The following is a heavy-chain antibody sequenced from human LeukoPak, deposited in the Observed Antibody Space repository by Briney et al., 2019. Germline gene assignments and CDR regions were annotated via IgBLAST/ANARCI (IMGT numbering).Heavy chain of an antibody. CDR3: ATDRTGGAENNWFDP. V-gene: IGHV1-24*01. Sequence: ASVKVSCKVSGYTLTELSMHWVRQAPGKGLEWMGGFDPEEGETIYAQKFQGRVTMAEDTSTDTAYMELSSLRSEDTAVYYCATDRTGGAENNWFDPWGQGTLVTVSS. J-gene: IGHJ5*02. CDR2: FDPEEGET. CDR1: GYTLTELS. D-gene: IGHD1-26*01.